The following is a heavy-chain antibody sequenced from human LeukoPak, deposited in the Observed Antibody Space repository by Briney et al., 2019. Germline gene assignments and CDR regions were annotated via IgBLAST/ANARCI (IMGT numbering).Heavy chain of an antibody. Sequence: GGSLRLSCAASGFTFSSYAMSWVRQAPGKGLEWVSAISGSGGSTYYADSVKGRFTISRDNSKNTLYLQMNSLRAEDTAVYYCAKDWGITIFGVVRSNWFDPWGQGTLVTVSS. J-gene: IGHJ5*02. CDR1: GFTFSSYA. D-gene: IGHD3-3*01. V-gene: IGHV3-23*01. CDR3: AKDWGITIFGVVRSNWFDP. CDR2: ISGSGGST.